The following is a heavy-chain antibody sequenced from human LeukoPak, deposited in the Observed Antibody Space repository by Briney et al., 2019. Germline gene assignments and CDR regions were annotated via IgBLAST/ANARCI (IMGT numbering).Heavy chain of an antibody. Sequence: SETLSLTCAVYGGSFSGYHWSWIRQPPGKGLEWIGEINRRGSTNYNPSLKSRVTMSVDTSKNQFSLTLSSVTAADTAVYYCARGRGAARFVTIEFDYWGQGALVTVSS. D-gene: IGHD6-6*01. CDR1: GGSFSGYH. CDR3: ARGRGAARFVTIEFDY. J-gene: IGHJ4*02. CDR2: INRRGST. V-gene: IGHV4-34*01.